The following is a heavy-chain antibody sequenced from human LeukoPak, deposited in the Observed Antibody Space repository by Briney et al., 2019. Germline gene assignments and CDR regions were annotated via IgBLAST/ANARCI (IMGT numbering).Heavy chain of an antibody. CDR2: INHSGST. CDR3: ARGVPVLRYFDWLSPPAKNYALDY. D-gene: IGHD3-9*01. Sequence: SETLSLTCAVYGGSFSGYYWSWIRQPPGKGLGWIGEINHSGSTNYNPSLKSRVTISVDTSKNQFSLKLSSVTAADTAVYYCARGVPVLRYFDWLSPPAKNYALDYWGQGTLVTVSS. V-gene: IGHV4-34*01. CDR1: GGSFSGYY. J-gene: IGHJ4*02.